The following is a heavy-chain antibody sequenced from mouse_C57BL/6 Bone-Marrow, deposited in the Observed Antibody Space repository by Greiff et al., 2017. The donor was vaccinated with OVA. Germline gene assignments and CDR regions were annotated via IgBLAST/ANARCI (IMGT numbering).Heavy chain of an antibody. D-gene: IGHD2-4*01. CDR1: GYAFSSSW. V-gene: IGHV1-82*01. CDR2: IYPGDGDT. J-gene: IGHJ2*01. Sequence: VKVVESGPELVKPGASVKISCKASGYAFSSSWMNWVKQRPGKGLEWIGRIYPGDGDTNYNGKFKGKATLTADKSSSTAYMQLSSLTSEDSAVYFCARRGIYYDYLFDYWGQGTTLTVSS. CDR3: ARRGIYYDYLFDY.